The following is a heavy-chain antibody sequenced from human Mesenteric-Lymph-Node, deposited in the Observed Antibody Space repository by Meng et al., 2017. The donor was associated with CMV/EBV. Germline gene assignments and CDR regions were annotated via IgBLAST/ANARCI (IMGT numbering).Heavy chain of an antibody. J-gene: IGHJ4*02. D-gene: IGHD2-8*02. Sequence: ETLSLTCTVSGGSISSSNSYWGWVRQAPGKGLEWVAYISATGGGTTTIYYADSVKGRFTISRDSSKNSLYLQMDGLRGEDTAVYYCVRVISGAVGDFWGLGTLVTVSS. CDR1: GGSISSSNSY. CDR3: VRVISGAVGDF. CDR2: ISATGGGTTTI. V-gene: IGHV3-48*01.